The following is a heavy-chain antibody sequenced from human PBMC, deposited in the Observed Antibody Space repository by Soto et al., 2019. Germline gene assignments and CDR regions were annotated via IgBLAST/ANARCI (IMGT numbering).Heavy chain of an antibody. V-gene: IGHV3-11*01. CDR1: EFTFSDCY. Sequence: LGGCLGLSCDAPEFTFSDCYMSWSRQAPGKGLEWVSDISSSGSTIYYADSVKGRFTISRDNAKNSLYLQMNSLRAEDTAVYYCARDRARSGWFDPWGQGTMVTVSS. CDR3: ARDRARSGWFDP. J-gene: IGHJ5*02. D-gene: IGHD3-10*01. CDR2: ISSSGSTI.